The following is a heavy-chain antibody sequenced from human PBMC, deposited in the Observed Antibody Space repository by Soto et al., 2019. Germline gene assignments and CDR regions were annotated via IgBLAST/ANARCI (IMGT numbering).Heavy chain of an antibody. CDR2: ISSSSSYI. J-gene: IGHJ3*02. D-gene: IGHD3-22*01. CDR3: ARDLTYYYDSSGPLLAFDI. CDR1: GFTFSSYS. V-gene: IGHV3-21*01. Sequence: GGSLRLSCAASGFTFSSYSMNWVRQAPGKGLEWVSSISSSSSYIYYADSVKGRFTISRDNAKNSLYLQMNSLRAEDTAVYYCARDLTYYYDSSGPLLAFDIWGQGTMVTVSS.